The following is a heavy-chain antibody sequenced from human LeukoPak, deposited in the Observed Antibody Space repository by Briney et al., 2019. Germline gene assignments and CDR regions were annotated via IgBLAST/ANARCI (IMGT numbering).Heavy chain of an antibody. CDR3: VRQSAEKTTAAAGSFDV. D-gene: IGHD2-2*01. CDR1: GFTFSTYA. J-gene: IGHJ3*01. V-gene: IGHV3-23*01. CDR2: ISPAGDYI. Sequence: GGSLKLSCATSGFTFSTYAMSWVRLAPGKGLEWVSAISPAGDYIYYTDSVRGRFTTSRDNSMNTLHLQMNSLRAEDAAVYYCVRQSAEKTTAAAGSFDVWGQGTTVTVSS.